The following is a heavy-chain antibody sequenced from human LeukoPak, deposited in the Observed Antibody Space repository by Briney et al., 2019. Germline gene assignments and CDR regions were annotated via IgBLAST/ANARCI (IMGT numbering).Heavy chain of an antibody. D-gene: IGHD4-23*01. CDR1: GFTFSSYE. V-gene: IGHV3-48*03. CDR3: ARDYGGSSPFDF. Sequence: GGSLRLSCAASGFTFSSYEMHWVRQAPGKGLEWVSYISSSGSTIYYADSVKGRFTISRGNAKNSLYLQMNSLRAEDTAVYYCARDYGGSSPFDFWGQGTLVAVSS. J-gene: IGHJ4*02. CDR2: ISSSGSTI.